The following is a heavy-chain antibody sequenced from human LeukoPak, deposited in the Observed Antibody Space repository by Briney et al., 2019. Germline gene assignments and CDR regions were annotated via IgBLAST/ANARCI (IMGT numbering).Heavy chain of an antibody. CDR1: GFTFSSYG. Sequence: PGGSLRLSCAASGFTFSSYGMHWVRQAPGKGLEWVAFIRYDGSNKYYADSVKGRFTISRDNAKNSLYLQMNSLRAEDTAVYYCARDRSVVAAYYMDVWGKGTTVTVSS. D-gene: IGHD2-15*01. V-gene: IGHV3-30*02. CDR3: ARDRSVVAAYYMDV. J-gene: IGHJ6*03. CDR2: IRYDGSNK.